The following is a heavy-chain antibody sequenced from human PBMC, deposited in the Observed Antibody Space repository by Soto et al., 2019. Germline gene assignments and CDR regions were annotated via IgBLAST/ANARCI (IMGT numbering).Heavy chain of an antibody. CDR1: GFTFSSYS. CDR2: ISSSSSTI. Sequence: EVQLVESGGGLVQPGGSLRLSCAASGFTFSSYSMNWVRQAPGKGLEWVSYISSSSSTIYYADSVKGRFTISRDNAKNSLYLQMNSLRAEETAVYYCARVPNWNADYWGQGTLVTGSS. CDR3: ARVPNWNADY. D-gene: IGHD1-1*01. V-gene: IGHV3-48*01. J-gene: IGHJ4*02.